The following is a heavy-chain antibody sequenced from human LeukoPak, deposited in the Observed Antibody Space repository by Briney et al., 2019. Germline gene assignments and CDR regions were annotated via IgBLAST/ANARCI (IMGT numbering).Heavy chain of an antibody. CDR3: ARVPYYYGSGSYYNRPSGAFDI. D-gene: IGHD3-10*01. V-gene: IGHV4-34*01. CDR1: GGSSSGYY. Sequence: SETLSLTCAVYGGSSSGYYWSWIRQPPGKGLEWIGEINHSGSTNYNPSLKSRVTISVDTSKNQFSLKLSSVTAADTAVYYCARVPYYYGSGSYYNRPSGAFDIWGQGTMVTVSS. CDR2: INHSGST. J-gene: IGHJ3*02.